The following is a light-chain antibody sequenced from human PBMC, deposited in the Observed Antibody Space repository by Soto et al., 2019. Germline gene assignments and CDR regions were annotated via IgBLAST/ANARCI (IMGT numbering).Light chain of an antibody. CDR1: QSVSNN. Sequence: EIVMTQSPATLSVSPGERATLSCRASQSVSNNLAWYQQKPGQAPRLLLYGASTRATGIPARFSGSGSGTEFTLTISSLQSEDFAVYYCQQYNNWPPFTFGPGTKVDIK. V-gene: IGKV3-15*01. J-gene: IGKJ3*01. CDR3: QQYNNWPPFT. CDR2: GAS.